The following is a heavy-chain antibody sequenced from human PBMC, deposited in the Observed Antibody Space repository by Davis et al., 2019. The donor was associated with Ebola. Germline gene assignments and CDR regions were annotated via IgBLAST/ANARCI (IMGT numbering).Heavy chain of an antibody. CDR1: GCSISSSSYY. CDR3: ARHGYDFWRGGYYYYGMDV. J-gene: IGHJ6*02. Sequence: SETLSLTCTVSGCSISSSSYYWGWIRQPPGKGLEWIGRIYYSGSTYYNPSLKSRVTISVDTSKNQFSLKLSSVTAADTAVYYCARHGYDFWRGGYYYYGMDVWGQGTTVTVSS. CDR2: IYYSGST. D-gene: IGHD3-3*01. V-gene: IGHV4-39*01.